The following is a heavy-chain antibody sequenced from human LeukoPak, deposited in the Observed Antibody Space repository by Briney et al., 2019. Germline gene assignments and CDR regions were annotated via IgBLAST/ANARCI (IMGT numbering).Heavy chain of an antibody. Sequence: PGGSLRLSCAASGFTFNNYAMNWVRQAPGKGLEWVSAIGGSGISTYYADSVKGRFTISGDNSKSTLYLQMNSLRAEDTAVYYCVKDSYYYDSSGYYYVKDHWGQGTLVTVSS. CDR2: IGGSGIST. D-gene: IGHD3-22*01. J-gene: IGHJ4*02. V-gene: IGHV3-23*01. CDR3: VKDSYYYDSSGYYYVKDH. CDR1: GFTFNNYA.